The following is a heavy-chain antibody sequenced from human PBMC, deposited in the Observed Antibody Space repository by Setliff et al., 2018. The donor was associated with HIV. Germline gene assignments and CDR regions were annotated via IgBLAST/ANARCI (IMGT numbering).Heavy chain of an antibody. Sequence: LSLTCTVSGGSISSYYWSWIRQPAGKGLEWIGRIYTSGSTNYNPSLKSRVTMSVDTSKNQFSLKLSSVTAADTAVYYCARFKYYYDPGGFDYWGQGTLVTVSS. D-gene: IGHD3-22*01. J-gene: IGHJ4*02. CDR1: GGSISSYY. CDR3: ARFKYYYDPGGFDY. V-gene: IGHV4-4*07. CDR2: IYTSGST.